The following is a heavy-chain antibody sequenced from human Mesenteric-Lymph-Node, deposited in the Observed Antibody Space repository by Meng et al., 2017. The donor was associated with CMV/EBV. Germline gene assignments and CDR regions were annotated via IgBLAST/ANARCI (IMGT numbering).Heavy chain of an antibody. CDR3: ARGAAADKGNWFDP. D-gene: IGHD6-13*01. V-gene: IGHV3-74*01. CDR1: GFTFSSYW. J-gene: IGHJ5*02. Sequence: ASGFTFSSYWLHWVRQAPGKGLVWVSRINTDGSSTNYADSVKGRFTISRDNAKNTLYLQMNSLRAEDTAVYYCARGAAADKGNWFDPWGQGTLVTVSS. CDR2: INTDGSST.